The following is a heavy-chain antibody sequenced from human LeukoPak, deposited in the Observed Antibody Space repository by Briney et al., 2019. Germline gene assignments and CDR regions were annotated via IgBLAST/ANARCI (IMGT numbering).Heavy chain of an antibody. CDR3: AKDAEDYYDSSLRVRYTTGLDAFDI. Sequence: PGGSLRLSCAASGFTFSSYAVSWVRQAPGKGLEWVSAISGSGGSTYYADSVKGRFTISRDNSKNTLYLQMNSLRAEDTAVYYCAKDAEDYYDSSLRVRYTTGLDAFDIWGQGTMVTVSS. J-gene: IGHJ3*02. V-gene: IGHV3-23*01. CDR1: GFTFSSYA. D-gene: IGHD3-22*01. CDR2: ISGSGGST.